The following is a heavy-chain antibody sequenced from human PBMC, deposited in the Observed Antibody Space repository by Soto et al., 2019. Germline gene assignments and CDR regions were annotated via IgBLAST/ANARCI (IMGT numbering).Heavy chain of an antibody. CDR2: INPSGGST. J-gene: IGHJ6*02. V-gene: IGHV1-46*01. D-gene: IGHD4-17*01. CDR1: GYTFTSYY. Sequence: QVQLVQSGAEVKKPGASVKVSCKASGYTFTSYYMHWVRQAPGQGLEWMGIINPSGGSTSYAQKFQGRVTMTRDTSTSTVYMELSSLRSGDTAVYYCATWGGMTTRYLDYYGMDVWGQGTTVTVSS. CDR3: ATWGGMTTRYLDYYGMDV.